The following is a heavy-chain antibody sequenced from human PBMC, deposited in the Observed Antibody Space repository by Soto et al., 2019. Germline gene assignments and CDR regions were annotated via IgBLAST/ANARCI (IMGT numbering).Heavy chain of an antibody. J-gene: IGHJ4*02. CDR2: INWDGSNT. D-gene: IGHD1-1*01. CDR1: GFNFDDYS. V-gene: IGHV3-43*01. Sequence: PGGSLRLSCAASGFNFDDYSMHWVRQAPGKGLEWVSLINWDGSNTYYADSVKGRFTISRDNSRNSVYLEMNSLRTEDTALYLCAQVYTPHRWNDGIDSWGKGTLVTVSS. CDR3: AQVYTPHRWNDGIDS.